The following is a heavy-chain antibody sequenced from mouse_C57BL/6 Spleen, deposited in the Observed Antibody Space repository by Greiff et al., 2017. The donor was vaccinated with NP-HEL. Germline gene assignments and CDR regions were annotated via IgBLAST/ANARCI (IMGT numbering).Heavy chain of an antibody. Sequence: QVQLQQPGAELVKPGASVKLSCKASGYTFTSYWMHWVKQRPGQGLEWIGMIHPNSGSTNYNEKFKSKATLTVDKSSSTAYMQLSSLTSEDSAVYYCATYYGSSYFYAMDYWGQGTSVTVSS. D-gene: IGHD1-1*01. CDR3: ATYYGSSYFYAMDY. CDR2: IHPNSGST. CDR1: GYTFTSYW. V-gene: IGHV1-64*01. J-gene: IGHJ4*01.